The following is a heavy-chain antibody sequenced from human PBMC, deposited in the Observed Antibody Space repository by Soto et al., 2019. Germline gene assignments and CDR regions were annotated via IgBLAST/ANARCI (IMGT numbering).Heavy chain of an antibody. Sequence: QVQLVQSGAEVKKPGASVKVSCKASGYTFDRYGISWVRQAPGQGLEWMGWISTYNGNTNYAQKLKGRVTMTTDTFTSTAYMELRSLTSDDTAVYYCAREGYCSSGSCALYSHEYFGMDVWGQGPRSPSP. CDR3: AREGYCSSGSCALYSHEYFGMDV. CDR1: GYTFDRYG. D-gene: IGHD2-15*01. V-gene: IGHV1-18*01. J-gene: IGHJ6*02. CDR2: ISTYNGNT.